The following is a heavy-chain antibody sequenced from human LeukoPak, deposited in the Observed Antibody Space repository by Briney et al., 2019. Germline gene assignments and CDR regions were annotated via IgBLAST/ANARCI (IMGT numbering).Heavy chain of an antibody. V-gene: IGHV3-64*01. CDR2: DSNDGYTT. Sequence: PGGSLPVSRAASGFNFSSHVMHWVRQASGRGLEYVSADSNDGYTTYYANSVKGRFSISRDNSKNTLLLQLGSLTTEDMAVYYCARGHPYNYGSNYIDDWGPGTMVTVSS. CDR1: GFNFSSHV. J-gene: IGHJ4*02. CDR3: ARGHPYNYGSNYIDD. D-gene: IGHD3-10*01.